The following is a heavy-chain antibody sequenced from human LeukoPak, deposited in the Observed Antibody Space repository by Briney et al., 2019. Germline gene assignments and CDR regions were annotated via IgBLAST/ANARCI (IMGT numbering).Heavy chain of an antibody. D-gene: IGHD5-18*01. V-gene: IGHV1-18*01. CDR3: ARGYSYGYGPLDY. CDR2: ISTDNGNT. Sequence: ASVKVSCKASGYSFTSYGINWVRQAPGQGLEWMGWISTDNGNTDYAQNLQGRVTMTTDTSTSTAYMELRNLRSDDTAVYYCARGYSYGYGPLDYWGQGTLVTVSS. J-gene: IGHJ4*02. CDR1: GYSFTSYG.